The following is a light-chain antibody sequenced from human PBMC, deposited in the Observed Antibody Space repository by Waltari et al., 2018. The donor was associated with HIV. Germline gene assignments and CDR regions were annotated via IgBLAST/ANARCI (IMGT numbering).Light chain of an antibody. J-gene: IGKJ1*01. V-gene: IGKV2-28*01. CDR3: MQALQTWT. CDR1: QSLLHSNGYNY. CDR2: LGS. Sequence: DIVMTQSPLSLPVTPGEPAHISCRSSQSLLHSNGYNYLDWYLQKPGQSPQLLIYLGSNRASGVPDRFSGSGSGTDFTLKISRVEAEDVGVYYCMQALQTWTFGQGTKVEIK.